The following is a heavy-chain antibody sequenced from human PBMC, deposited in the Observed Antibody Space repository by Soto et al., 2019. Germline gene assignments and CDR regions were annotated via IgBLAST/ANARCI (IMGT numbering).Heavy chain of an antibody. J-gene: IGHJ5*02. V-gene: IGHV4-59*01. CDR1: GGSISSYY. D-gene: IGHD3-10*01. Sequence: APSPSLTCTVSGGSISSYYWSWIRQPPGKGLEWIGYIYYSGSTNYNPSLKSRVTISVDTSKNQFSLQLSSVNGADTAWNYCGGLWSGELLEGHWFDPSGQGTLVTVYS. CDR2: IYYSGST. CDR3: GGLWSGELLEGHWFDP.